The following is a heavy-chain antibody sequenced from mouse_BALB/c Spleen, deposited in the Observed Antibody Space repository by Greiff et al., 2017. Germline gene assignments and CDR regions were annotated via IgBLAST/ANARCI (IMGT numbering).Heavy chain of an antibody. V-gene: IGHV1S34*01. D-gene: IGHD2-4*01. CDR3: ASGDYDYDYAMDY. Sequence: LVKPGASVKISCKTSGYSFTGYYMHWVKQSHGKSLEWIGYISCYNGATSYNQKFKGKATFTVDTSSSTAYMQFNSLTSEDSAVYYCASGDYDYDYAMDYWGQGTSVTVSS. CDR2: ISCYNGAT. J-gene: IGHJ4*01. CDR1: GYSFTGYY.